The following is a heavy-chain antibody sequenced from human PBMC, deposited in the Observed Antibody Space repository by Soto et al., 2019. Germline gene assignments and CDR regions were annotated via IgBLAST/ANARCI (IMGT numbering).Heavy chain of an antibody. V-gene: IGHV3-48*02. J-gene: IGHJ4*02. Sequence: GGSLRLSCAASGFTFSSYSMNWVRQAPGKGLEWVSYISSSSSTIYYADSVKGRFTISRDNAKNSLYLQMNSLRDEDTAVYYCARVDYYDSSGYTDYWGQGTLVTVSS. CDR3: ARVDYYDSSGYTDY. CDR1: GFTFSSYS. CDR2: ISSSSSTI. D-gene: IGHD3-22*01.